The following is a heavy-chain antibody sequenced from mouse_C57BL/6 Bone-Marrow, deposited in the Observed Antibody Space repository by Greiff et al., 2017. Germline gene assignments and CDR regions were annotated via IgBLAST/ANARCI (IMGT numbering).Heavy chain of an antibody. Sequence: QVQLQQPGTELVKPGASVKLSCKASGYTFTSYWMHWVKQRPGQGLEWIGNINPNNGGSNYNEKFKNKATLTVDKSSSATYMQLSSLTSEDTAVYDGARSGVYGSSGYWYFEVWGTGTTVTVSS. CDR3: ARSGVYGSSGYWYFEV. CDR2: INPNNGGS. J-gene: IGHJ1*03. CDR1: GYTFTSYW. V-gene: IGHV1-53*01. D-gene: IGHD1-1*01.